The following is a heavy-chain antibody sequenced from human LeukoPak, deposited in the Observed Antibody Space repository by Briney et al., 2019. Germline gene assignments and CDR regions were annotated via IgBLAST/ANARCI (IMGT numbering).Heavy chain of an antibody. CDR3: ARDSLYDRAGYYFAY. Sequence: ASVTVSCKASGYTFINYYMHWVRQAPGQGLEWMGIVNPNDGSTSYAQKFQGRVTMTRETSTSTVYMELNSLRSEDTAVYYCARDSLYDRAGYYFAYWGRGPRVPAPS. J-gene: IGHJ4*02. D-gene: IGHD3-22*01. CDR1: GYTFINYY. V-gene: IGHV1-46*01. CDR2: VNPNDGST.